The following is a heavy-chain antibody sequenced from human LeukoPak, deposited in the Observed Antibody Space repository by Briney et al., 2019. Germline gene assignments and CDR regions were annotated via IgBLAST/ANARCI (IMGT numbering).Heavy chain of an antibody. D-gene: IGHD3-22*01. Sequence: PGGSLRLSCAASGFTFDDYAMHWVRQAPGKGLEWVSGISWNSGSIGYADSVKGRFTISRDNAKNSLYLQMNSLRAEDTALYYCAKDSSYYDSSGYPDWGQGTLVTVS. CDR2: ISWNSGSI. J-gene: IGHJ4*02. CDR1: GFTFDDYA. CDR3: AKDSSYYDSSGYPD. V-gene: IGHV3-9*01.